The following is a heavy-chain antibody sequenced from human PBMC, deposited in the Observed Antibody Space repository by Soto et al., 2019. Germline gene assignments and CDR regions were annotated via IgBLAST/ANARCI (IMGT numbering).Heavy chain of an antibody. CDR1: GFTFSNYG. Sequence: GGSLRLSCAASGFTFSNYGMHWVRQAPGKGLEWVAVISYDGSNKYYAESVKGRFTISRDNSKNTLYLHMNSLRAEDTAVYYCAKRLMFDPWGQGTLVTVSS. CDR3: AKRLMFDP. V-gene: IGHV3-30*18. D-gene: IGHD2-8*01. CDR2: ISYDGSNK. J-gene: IGHJ5*02.